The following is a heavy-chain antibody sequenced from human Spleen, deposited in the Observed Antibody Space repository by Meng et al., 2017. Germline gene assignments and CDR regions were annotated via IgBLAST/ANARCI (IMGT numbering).Heavy chain of an antibody. CDR1: GFTFSRYW. CDR3: SKDYTGSDDY. CDR2: INPDGSST. V-gene: IGHV3-74*01. J-gene: IGHJ4*02. Sequence: EVQLVESGGRLVQPGRSLRLSCAASGFTFSRYWMHWVRQVPGQGLVWVSRINPDGSSTSYADSVKGRFTISRDNAKNTLYLQMTSLRAEDTAVYYCSKDYTGSDDYWGQGTLVTVSS. D-gene: IGHD5-12*01.